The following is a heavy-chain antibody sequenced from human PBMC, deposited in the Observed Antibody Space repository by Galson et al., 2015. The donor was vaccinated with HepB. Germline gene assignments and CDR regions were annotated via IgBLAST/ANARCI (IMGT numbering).Heavy chain of an antibody. J-gene: IGHJ4*02. D-gene: IGHD4-11*01. CDR2: IIPIFRIA. V-gene: IGHV1-69*13. CDR1: GDGFRTYN. Sequence: SVKVSCKASGDGFRTYNIIWVRQAPGQGLEWMGGIIPIFRIANYAQNFRGRVTITAEESTSTAYMELSSLRSEDTAVYYCARGSTITTSVNAFWGQGTLVTVSS. CDR3: ARGSTITTSVNAF.